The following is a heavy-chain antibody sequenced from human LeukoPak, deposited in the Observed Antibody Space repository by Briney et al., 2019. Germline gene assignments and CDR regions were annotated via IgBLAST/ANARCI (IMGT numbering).Heavy chain of an antibody. CDR1: GGSISSYY. V-gene: IGHV4-59*01. CDR3: ARVGSGWYVPFDY. CDR2: IHYSGST. J-gene: IGHJ4*02. D-gene: IGHD6-19*01. Sequence: SETLSLTCTVSGGSISSYYWSWIRQPPGKGLEWIGYIHYSGSTNYNPSLKSRVTISVDTSKNQFSLKLSSVTAADTAVYYCARVGSGWYVPFDYWGQGTLVTVSS.